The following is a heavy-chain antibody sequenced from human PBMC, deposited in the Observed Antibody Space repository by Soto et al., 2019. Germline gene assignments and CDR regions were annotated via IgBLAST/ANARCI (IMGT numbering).Heavy chain of an antibody. D-gene: IGHD3-10*01. CDR3: ARGTLTMVRGAKPIYYYMDV. Sequence: GASVKVSCKASGYTFTSYDINWVRQATGQGLEWMGWMNPNSGNTGYAQKFQGRVTMTRNTSISTAYMELSSLRSEDTAVYYCARGTLTMVRGAKPIYYYMDVWGKGTTVTVSS. V-gene: IGHV1-8*01. CDR2: MNPNSGNT. J-gene: IGHJ6*03. CDR1: GYTFTSYD.